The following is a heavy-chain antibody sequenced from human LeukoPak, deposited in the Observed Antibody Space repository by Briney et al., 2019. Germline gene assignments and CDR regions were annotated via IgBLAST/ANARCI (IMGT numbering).Heavy chain of an antibody. V-gene: IGHV4-59*01. Sequence: PSETLSLTSTVSGGSISSYYWSWIRQPPGKGLEWIGYIYYSGSTNYNPSLKSRVTISVDTSKNQFSLKLSSVTAADTAVYYCARRANSGFDAFDIWGQGTMVTVSS. CDR1: GGSISSYY. CDR3: ARRANSGFDAFDI. CDR2: IYYSGST. D-gene: IGHD3-22*01. J-gene: IGHJ3*02.